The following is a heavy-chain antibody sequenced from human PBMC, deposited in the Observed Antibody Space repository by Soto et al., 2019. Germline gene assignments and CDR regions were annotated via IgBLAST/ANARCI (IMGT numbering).Heavy chain of an antibody. CDR2: ISSSSSYI. Sequence: GGSLRLSCAASGFTFSSYSMNWVRQAPGKGLEWVSSISSSSSYIYYADSVKGRFTISRDNAKNSLYLQMNSLRAEDTAVYYCARPWVGDSSSSSYYYYMDVWGKGTTVTVSS. CDR3: ARPWVGDSSSSSYYYYMDV. D-gene: IGHD6-6*01. J-gene: IGHJ6*03. V-gene: IGHV3-21*01. CDR1: GFTFSSYS.